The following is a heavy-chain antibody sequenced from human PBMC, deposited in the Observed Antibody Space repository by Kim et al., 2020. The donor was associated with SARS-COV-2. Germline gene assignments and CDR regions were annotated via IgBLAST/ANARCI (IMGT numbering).Heavy chain of an antibody. D-gene: IGHD4-17*01. J-gene: IGHJ4*02. CDR3: TKGRYGDYGGFEF. Sequence: DSVKGRFTNSRGNAKNSLYLQMNSLRAEDTALYYCTKGRYGDYGGFEFWGQGTLVTVSS. V-gene: IGHV3-9*01.